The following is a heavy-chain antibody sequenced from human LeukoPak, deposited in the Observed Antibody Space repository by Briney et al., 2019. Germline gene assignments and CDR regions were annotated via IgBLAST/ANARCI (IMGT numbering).Heavy chain of an antibody. CDR1: GYTFTSYY. Sequence: ASVKVSCKASGYTFTSYYMHWVRQAPGQGLEWMGIINPSGGSTSYAQKFQGRVAMTRDTSTSTVYMELSSLRSEDTAVYYCAGVAGYCSSTSCYDYWGQGTLVTVSS. V-gene: IGHV1-46*01. D-gene: IGHD2-2*01. CDR2: INPSGGST. CDR3: AGVAGYCSSTSCYDY. J-gene: IGHJ4*02.